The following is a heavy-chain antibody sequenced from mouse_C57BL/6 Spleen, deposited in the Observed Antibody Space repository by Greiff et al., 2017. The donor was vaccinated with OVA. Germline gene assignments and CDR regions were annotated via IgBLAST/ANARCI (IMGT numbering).Heavy chain of an antibody. CDR3: TDGYYHDY. CDR2: IRLKSDNYAT. D-gene: IGHD2-2*01. CDR1: GFTFSNYW. V-gene: IGHV6-3*01. J-gene: IGHJ2*01. Sequence: EVMLVESGGGLVQPGGSMKLSCVASGFTFSNYWMNWVRQSPEKGLEWVAQIRLKSDNYATHYAESVKGRFTISRDDSKSSVYLQMNNLRAEDTGIYYCTDGYYHDYWGQGTTLTVSS.